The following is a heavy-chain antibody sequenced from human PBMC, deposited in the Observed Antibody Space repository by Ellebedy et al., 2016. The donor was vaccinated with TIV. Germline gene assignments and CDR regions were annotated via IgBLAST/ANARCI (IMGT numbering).Heavy chain of an antibody. J-gene: IGHJ4*02. Sequence: MPGGSLRLSCAASGFTFSSYAMSWVRQAPGKGLEWIGTIYYSVITMYNPSLNSRVTISTDMSKNQFSLILSSVTAADTAVYYCARGHYGSGTYFAPGEWGQGTLVTVSS. CDR1: GFTFSSYA. CDR3: ARGHYGSGTYFAPGE. V-gene: IGHV4-59*12. CDR2: IYYSVIT. D-gene: IGHD3-10*01.